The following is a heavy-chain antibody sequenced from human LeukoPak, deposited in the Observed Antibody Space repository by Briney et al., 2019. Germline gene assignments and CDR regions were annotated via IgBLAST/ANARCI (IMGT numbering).Heavy chain of an antibody. Sequence: GGSLRLSCAASGFTFSSYSMNWVRQAPGKGLEWVSSISCSSSYIYYADSVKGRFTISRDNGKNSLYLQMNSLRAEDTAVYYCARAYSGTYGLGYYYMDVWGKGTTVTISS. V-gene: IGHV3-21*01. CDR2: ISCSSSYI. CDR1: GFTFSSYS. CDR3: ARAYSGTYGLGYYYMDV. D-gene: IGHD1-26*01. J-gene: IGHJ6*03.